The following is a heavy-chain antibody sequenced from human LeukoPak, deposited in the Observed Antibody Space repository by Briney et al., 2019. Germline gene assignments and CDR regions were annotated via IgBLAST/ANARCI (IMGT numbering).Heavy chain of an antibody. D-gene: IGHD6-13*01. CDR1: GFTFSSYE. CDR2: ISSSGSTI. CDR3: ASITHPIAAAGVDY. Sequence: GGSLRLSCAASGFTFSSYEMNWVRQAPGKGLEWVSYISSSGSTIYYADSVKGRFTISRDNAKNSLYLQMNSLRAEDTAVYYCASITHPIAAAGVDYWGQGTLVTVSS. V-gene: IGHV3-48*03. J-gene: IGHJ4*02.